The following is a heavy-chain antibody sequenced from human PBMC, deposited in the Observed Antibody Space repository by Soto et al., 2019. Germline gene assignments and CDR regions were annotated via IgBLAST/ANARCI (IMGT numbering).Heavy chain of an antibody. Sequence: QVRLVESGGGVVQPGRSLRLSCSASGFTFRNFGFHWVRQAPGKGLEWVALIWYDGSNKYYAESLKGRVSISRDNSKNTLYLEMKSLRFEDTAVYYCARDGDIQGGPPPKNYAMDVWGQGNTVTVSS. CDR2: IWYDGSNK. D-gene: IGHD5-12*01. J-gene: IGHJ6*02. CDR3: ARDGDIQGGPPPKNYAMDV. CDR1: GFTFRNFG. V-gene: IGHV3-33*08.